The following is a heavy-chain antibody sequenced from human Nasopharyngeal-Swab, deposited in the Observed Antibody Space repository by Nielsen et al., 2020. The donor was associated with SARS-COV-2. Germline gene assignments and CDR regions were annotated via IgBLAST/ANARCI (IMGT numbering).Heavy chain of an antibody. CDR2: ISWNSGSR. V-gene: IGHV3-9*01. J-gene: IGHJ3*01. CDR1: GFAFDDAA. CDR3: VKAHLGYASGSLGNAFDV. Sequence: SLKISCAASGFAFDDAAMHWVRRTPGKGLEWVSGISWNSGSRDYADSVKGRFTISRDNAKNSLYLQMNRLRPEDTALYYCVKAHLGYASGSLGNAFDVWGRGTMVTVSS. D-gene: IGHD3-16*01.